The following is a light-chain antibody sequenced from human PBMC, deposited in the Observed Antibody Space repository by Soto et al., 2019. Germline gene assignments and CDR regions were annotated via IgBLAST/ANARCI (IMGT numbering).Light chain of an antibody. J-gene: IGKJ1*01. CDR1: QSVRSN. CDR2: GAF. Sequence: EIVMTQSPVTLSVSPGERATLSCRASQSVRSNLAWYQQKPGQAPSLLIYGAFTRATGIPARFSGTGSGTEFTLTISSLQSEDFALYXXXXXXXWPLTFGQGTKVDIK. CDR3: XXXXXWPLT. V-gene: IGKV3-15*01.